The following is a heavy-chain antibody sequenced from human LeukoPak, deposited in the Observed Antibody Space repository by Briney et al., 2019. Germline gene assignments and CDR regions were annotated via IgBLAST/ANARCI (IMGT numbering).Heavy chain of an antibody. D-gene: IGHD7-27*01. CDR2: ISGSSGII. CDR3: ASTGVDAFDI. V-gene: IGHV3-48*01. CDR1: GFTFNTYT. Sequence: GGSLRLSCAASGFTFNTYTMNWVRQAPGKGLEWVSYISGSSGIIDYADSVRGRFTISRDNAKNSLYLQMNSLRAEDTAVYYCASTGVDAFDIWGQGTMVTVSS. J-gene: IGHJ3*02.